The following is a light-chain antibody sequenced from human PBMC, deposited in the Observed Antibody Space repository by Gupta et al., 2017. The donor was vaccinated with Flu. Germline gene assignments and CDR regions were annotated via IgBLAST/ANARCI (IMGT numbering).Light chain of an antibody. CDR1: QDISDY. CDR2: TAS. CDR3: QRVDSAPFT. J-gene: IGKJ3*01. V-gene: IGKV1-27*01. Sequence: DIQMTQSPSSLSASVGDRVTITCRASQDISDYVAWYQQKPGKVPKLLIYTASTLQSGVPSRFSGSGSGTDFTLTISSLQPEDVATYYCQRVDSAPFTFGPGTKVEIK.